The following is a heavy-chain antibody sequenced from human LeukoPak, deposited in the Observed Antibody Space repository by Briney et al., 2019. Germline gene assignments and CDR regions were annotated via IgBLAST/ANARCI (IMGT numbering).Heavy chain of an antibody. D-gene: IGHD6-19*01. J-gene: IGHJ4*02. CDR1: GFTFSSYG. V-gene: IGHV3-30*18. Sequence: GGSLRLSCAASGFTFSSYGIHWVHQAPGKGPEWVAVISYDGGYTYYADSVKGRFTISRDNSKNTLYLQMNSLRAEDTAVYYCAKDRLGGWPSGAFDYWGQGTLVTVSS. CDR2: ISYDGGYT. CDR3: AKDRLGGWPSGAFDY.